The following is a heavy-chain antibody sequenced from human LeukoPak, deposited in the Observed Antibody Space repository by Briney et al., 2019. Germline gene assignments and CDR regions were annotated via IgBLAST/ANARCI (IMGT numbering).Heavy chain of an antibody. D-gene: IGHD3-10*01. CDR1: GYTFTVYY. J-gene: IGHJ6*02. V-gene: IGHV1-2*02. CDR2: INPNSGGT. Sequence: ASVKVSCKASGYTFTVYYMHWVRQAPGQGLEWMGWINPNSGGTNYAQKLQGRVTMTRDTSISTAYMELSRLRSDDTAVYYCARDKITMVRVYGMDVWGRGTTVTVSS. CDR3: ARDKITMVRVYGMDV.